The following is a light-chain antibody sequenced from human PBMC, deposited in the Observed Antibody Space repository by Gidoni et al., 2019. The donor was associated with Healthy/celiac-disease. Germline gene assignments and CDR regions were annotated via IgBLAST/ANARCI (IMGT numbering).Light chain of an antibody. Sequence: DIQMTQSPSSLSASVGDRVTNTCRASQSISSYLNWYQQKPGKAPKLLIYAASSLQSGVPSRFSGSGSGTDFTLTISSLQPEDFATYYCQQSYSTPPIFGGGTKVEIK. CDR2: AAS. CDR1: QSISSY. J-gene: IGKJ4*01. CDR3: QQSYSTPPI. V-gene: IGKV1-39*01.